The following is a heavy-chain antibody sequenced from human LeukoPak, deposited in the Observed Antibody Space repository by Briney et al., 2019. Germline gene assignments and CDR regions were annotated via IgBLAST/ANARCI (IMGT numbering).Heavy chain of an antibody. Sequence: ASVNVSCKVSVYTLTELSMHWVRQATGQGLEWMGWMNPNSGNTGYAQKFQGRVTMTRNTSISTAYMELSSLRSEDTAVYYCASSTAFDIWGQGTMVTVSS. D-gene: IGHD2-2*01. CDR2: MNPNSGNT. CDR1: VYTLTELS. V-gene: IGHV1-8*01. J-gene: IGHJ3*02. CDR3: ASSTAFDI.